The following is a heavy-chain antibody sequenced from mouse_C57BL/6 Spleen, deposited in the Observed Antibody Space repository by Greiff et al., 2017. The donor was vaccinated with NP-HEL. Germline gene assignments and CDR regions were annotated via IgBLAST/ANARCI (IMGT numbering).Heavy chain of an antibody. V-gene: IGHV2-5*01. D-gene: IGHD1-1*01. CDR3: AKSPYGSSYWYFDV. CDR2: IWRGGST. CDR1: GFSLTSYG. Sequence: VMLVESGPGLVQPSQSLSITCTVSGFSLTSYGVHWVRQSPGKGLEWLGVIWRGGSTDYNAAFMSRLSITKDNSKSQVFFKMNSLQADDTAIYYCAKSPYGSSYWYFDVWGTGTTVTVSS. J-gene: IGHJ1*03.